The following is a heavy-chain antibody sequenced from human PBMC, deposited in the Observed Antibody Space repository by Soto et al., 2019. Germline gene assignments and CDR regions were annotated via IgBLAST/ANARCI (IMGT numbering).Heavy chain of an antibody. Sequence: PSETLSLTCTVSGGSISSYYWSWIRQPPGKGLEWIGYIYYSGSTNYNPSLKSRVTISVDTSKNQFSLKLSSVTAADTAVYYCARHAYTGYSGYDWDYWGQGTLVTVSS. CDR1: GGSISSYY. CDR2: IYYSGST. CDR3: ARHAYTGYSGYDWDY. J-gene: IGHJ4*02. D-gene: IGHD5-12*01. V-gene: IGHV4-59*08.